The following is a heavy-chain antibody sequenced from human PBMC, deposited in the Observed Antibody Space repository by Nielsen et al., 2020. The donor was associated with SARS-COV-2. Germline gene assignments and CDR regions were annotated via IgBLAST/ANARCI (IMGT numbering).Heavy chain of an antibody. CDR3: AKGYSSSWSTFDY. V-gene: IGHV3-43D*03. Sequence: GESLKISCAASGFTFHDYAMHWVRQAPGKGLEWVSLINWGAGSPYYADSVKGRFTITRDNRQNSLYLQMNSLRAEDTALYYCAKGYSSSWSTFDYWGRGTLVTVSS. D-gene: IGHD6-13*01. CDR1: GFTFHDYA. CDR2: INWGAGSP. J-gene: IGHJ4*02.